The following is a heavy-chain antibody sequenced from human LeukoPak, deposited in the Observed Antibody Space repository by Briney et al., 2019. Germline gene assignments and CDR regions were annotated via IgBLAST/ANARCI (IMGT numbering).Heavy chain of an antibody. D-gene: IGHD4-17*01. Sequence: PSETLPLTCTVSGGSISSSSYYWGWIRQPPGKGLEWIGSIYYSGSTYYNPSLKSRVTISVDTSKNQFSLKLSSVTAADTAVYYCARDPTTTVTTSYYFDYWGQGTLVTVSS. V-gene: IGHV4-39*07. J-gene: IGHJ4*02. CDR1: GGSISSSSYY. CDR2: IYYSGST. CDR3: ARDPTTTVTTSYYFDY.